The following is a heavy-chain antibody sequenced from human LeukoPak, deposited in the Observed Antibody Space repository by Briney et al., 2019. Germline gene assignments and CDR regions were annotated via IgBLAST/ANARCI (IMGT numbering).Heavy chain of an antibody. CDR2: IRSKANSYAT. CDR3: TRHSRDYYDSRGGAFDI. V-gene: IGHV3-73*01. CDR1: GFTFSSYA. J-gene: IGHJ3*02. Sequence: GGSLRLSCAVSGFTFSSYAVSWVRQACGKGVECVGRIRSKANSYATAYAASVKGRFTISRDDSKNTAYLQMNSLKTEDTAVYYCTRHSRDYYDSRGGAFDIWGQGTMVTVSS. D-gene: IGHD3-22*01.